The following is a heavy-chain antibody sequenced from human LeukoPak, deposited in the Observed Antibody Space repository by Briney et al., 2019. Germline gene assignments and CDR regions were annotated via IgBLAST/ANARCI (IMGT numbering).Heavy chain of an antibody. CDR1: GYTFNNYG. D-gene: IGHD2-15*01. V-gene: IGHV1-18*01. CDR2: ISACNGNT. Sequence: ASVKVSCKASGYTFNNYGISWVRQAPGQGLEWMGRISACNGNTNYAQRVQGRVTMTTDTSTSTAYMELRSLRSDDTAVYYCARDSADCSGGSCYSAEYFQHWGQGTLVTVSS. J-gene: IGHJ1*01. CDR3: ARDSADCSGGSCYSAEYFQH.